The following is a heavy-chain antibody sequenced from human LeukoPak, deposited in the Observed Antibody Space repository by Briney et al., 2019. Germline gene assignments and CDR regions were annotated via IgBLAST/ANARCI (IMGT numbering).Heavy chain of an antibody. CDR3: AKPYGSGSYYSNWFDP. V-gene: IGHV3-30*18. CDR2: ISYDGSNK. Sequence: GRSLRLSCAASGFTFSSYGMHWVRQAPGKGLEWVAVISYDGSNKYYADSVKGRFTISRDNSKNTLYLQMNSLRAEDTAVYYCAKPYGSGSYYSNWFDPWGQGTLVTVSS. CDR1: GFTFSSYG. D-gene: IGHD3-10*01. J-gene: IGHJ5*02.